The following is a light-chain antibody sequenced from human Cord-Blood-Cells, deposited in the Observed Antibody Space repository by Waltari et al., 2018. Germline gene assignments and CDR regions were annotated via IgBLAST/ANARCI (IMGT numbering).Light chain of an antibody. CDR3: QQYGSSPLT. Sequence: EIVLTQSPRTLSLSPGERAPLSCRASQSVSSSYLAWYQQKPGQAPRLLIYGASSRATGIPDRFSGSGSGTDFTLTISRLEPEDFAVYYCQQYGSSPLTFGQGTKVEIK. CDR2: GAS. V-gene: IGKV3-20*01. J-gene: IGKJ1*01. CDR1: QSVSSSY.